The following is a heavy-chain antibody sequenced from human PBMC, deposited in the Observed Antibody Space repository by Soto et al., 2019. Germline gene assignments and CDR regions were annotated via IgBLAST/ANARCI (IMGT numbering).Heavy chain of an antibody. V-gene: IGHV3-48*01. CDR3: ARDSRNYYYYVDV. CDR2: ISLSSSTI. Sequence: EVQLVESGGGLVQPGGSLRLSCAASGFTFSSYNMNWVRQAPGKGLEWISDISLSSSTIFYADSVKGRFTISRDNAKNSLYLPMSSLRAEDTAVYYCARDSRNYYYYVDVWGTGTTVTVYS. J-gene: IGHJ6*03. CDR1: GFTFSSYN.